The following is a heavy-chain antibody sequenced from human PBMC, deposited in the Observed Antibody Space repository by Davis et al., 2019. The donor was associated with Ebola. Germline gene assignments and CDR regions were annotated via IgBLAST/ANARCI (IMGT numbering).Heavy chain of an antibody. CDR3: ARENGWSDAFDI. Sequence: GESLKISCAASGFTFSNYAMHWVRQAPGKGLEWVAVISDDGNEEYFAESVKGRFTVSRDSYRNMVYLRMNSLRGEDTAVYYCARENGWSDAFDIWGQGTMVTVSS. CDR2: ISDDGNEE. D-gene: IGHD6-19*01. CDR1: GFTFSNYA. J-gene: IGHJ3*02. V-gene: IGHV3-30*04.